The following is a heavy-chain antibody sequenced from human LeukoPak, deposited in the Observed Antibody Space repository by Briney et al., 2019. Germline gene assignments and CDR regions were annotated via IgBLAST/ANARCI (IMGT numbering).Heavy chain of an antibody. V-gene: IGHV3-23*01. J-gene: IGHJ3*02. D-gene: IGHD1-26*01. CDR1: GFTFSNYA. CDR3: AKSESGSYPVMDAFDI. CDR2: ISGSGGST. Sequence: PGGSLRLSCAASGFTFSNYAMNWVRQAPGRGLEWVSAISGSGGSTYYADSVKGRFAISRDNSKNTLYLQMNSLRAEDTAVYYCAKSESGSYPVMDAFDIWGQGTMVTVSS.